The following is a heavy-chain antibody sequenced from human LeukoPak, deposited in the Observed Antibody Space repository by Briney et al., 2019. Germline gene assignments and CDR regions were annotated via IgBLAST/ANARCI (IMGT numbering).Heavy chain of an antibody. Sequence: GESLKISCKGSGYSFTSYWIGWARQMPGKGLEWMGIIYPGDSDTRYSPSFQGQVTISADKSISTAYLQWSSLKASDTAMYYCARRGVDTAMVSYYFDYWGQGTLVTVSS. V-gene: IGHV5-51*01. J-gene: IGHJ4*02. CDR3: ARRGVDTAMVSYYFDY. D-gene: IGHD5-18*01. CDR1: GYSFTSYW. CDR2: IYPGDSDT.